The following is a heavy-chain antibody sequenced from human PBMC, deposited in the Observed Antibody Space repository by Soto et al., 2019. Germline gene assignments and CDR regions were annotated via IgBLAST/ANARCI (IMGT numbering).Heavy chain of an antibody. Sequence: QVQLVQSGAEVKKPGSSVKVSCKASGGTFSSYAISWVRQAPGQGLEWMGGIIPIFGTANYAQKFQGRVTITADESTRTAYMELRSLRSEDMAVYYCARDIVIMVYAPPDYGMDVWGQGTTVTVSS. D-gene: IGHD2-8*01. CDR2: IIPIFGTA. CDR3: ARDIVIMVYAPPDYGMDV. V-gene: IGHV1-69*01. J-gene: IGHJ6*02. CDR1: GGTFSSYA.